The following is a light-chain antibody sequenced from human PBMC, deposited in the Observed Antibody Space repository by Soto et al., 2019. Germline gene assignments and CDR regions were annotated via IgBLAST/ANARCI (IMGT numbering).Light chain of an antibody. Sequence: QSVLTQPPSVSGVPGQRVTISCTGSSSNIGAGGDVHWYQHVPGAAPKLLIYGNINRPARVPDRFSGSKSGTSGSLAISGLQAEDEADYYCQSFDSSLSGWIFGGGTKLTVL. CDR3: QSFDSSLSGWI. V-gene: IGLV1-40*01. J-gene: IGLJ2*01. CDR1: SSNIGAGGD. CDR2: GNI.